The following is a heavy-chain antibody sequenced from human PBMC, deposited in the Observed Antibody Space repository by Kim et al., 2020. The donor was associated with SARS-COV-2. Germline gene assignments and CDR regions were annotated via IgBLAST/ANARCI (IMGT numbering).Heavy chain of an antibody. CDR3: ATVSPGKLFSEYFQH. Sequence: GGSLRLSCVASGFTFSSYAMNWVRQSPGKGLEWVSAISGTGGSTYYADSVKGRFTISRDNSKNTLYLQMNSLRAEDTAVFYCATVSPGKLFSEYFQHWGQGTLVAVSS. V-gene: IGHV3-23*01. J-gene: IGHJ1*01. CDR1: GFTFSSYA. CDR2: ISGTGGST. D-gene: IGHD2-21*01.